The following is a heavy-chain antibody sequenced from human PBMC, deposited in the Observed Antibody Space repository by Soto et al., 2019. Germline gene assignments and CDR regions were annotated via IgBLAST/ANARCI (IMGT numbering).Heavy chain of an antibody. Sequence: SETLSLTCTVSGGSISSSSYYWGWIRQPPGKGLEWIGSIYYSGSTYYNPSLKSLVTISVDTSKNQFSLKLSSVTAADTAVYYCARHLPDCSGGSCHPYIDYWGQGTLVTVSS. CDR1: GGSISSSSYY. V-gene: IGHV4-39*01. J-gene: IGHJ4*02. CDR2: IYYSGST. D-gene: IGHD2-15*01. CDR3: ARHLPDCSGGSCHPYIDY.